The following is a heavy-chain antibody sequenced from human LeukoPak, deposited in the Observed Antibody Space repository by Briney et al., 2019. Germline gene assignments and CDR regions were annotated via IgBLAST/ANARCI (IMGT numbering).Heavy chain of an antibody. Sequence: ASETLSLTCAVYGGSFSGYYWSWIRQPPGKGLEWMGEINHSRSTNHNPSLKSRVTISVDTSKNQFSLKLSSVTAADTAVYYCARGSYSSSPAGYFDYWGQGTLVTVSS. CDR2: INHSRST. D-gene: IGHD6-13*01. J-gene: IGHJ4*02. CDR1: GGSFSGYY. V-gene: IGHV4-34*01. CDR3: ARGSYSSSPAGYFDY.